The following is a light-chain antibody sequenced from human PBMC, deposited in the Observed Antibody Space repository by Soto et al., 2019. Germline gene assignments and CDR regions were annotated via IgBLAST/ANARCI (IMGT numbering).Light chain of an antibody. J-gene: IGLJ1*01. Sequence: QSALTQPPSASGSPGQSVTISCTGTSSDVGGYNYVSWYQQHPGKAPKLMIYEVSKRPSGVPDRFSGSKSGNTASLTVSGLQAEDEADYYCMSYAGSYNDVVGNVTKLTV. CDR2: EVS. CDR3: MSYAGSYNDV. V-gene: IGLV2-8*01. CDR1: SSDVGGYNY.